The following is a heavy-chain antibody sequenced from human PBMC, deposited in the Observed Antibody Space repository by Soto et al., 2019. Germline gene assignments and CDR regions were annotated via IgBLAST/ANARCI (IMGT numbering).Heavy chain of an antibody. CDR1: GFTFTQYM. CDR3: ARDLDGRYPSVVFDL. Sequence: EVQLVESGGGLVNPGGSLRLSCAASGFTFTQYMITWVRQAPGKGLQWVAPISSGSNFKYHSDSMEGRFTISRDNAKNSVYLEMKRVKAGDTAVYYCARDLDGRYPSVVFDLWGQGTVVTLSS. V-gene: IGHV3-21*01. J-gene: IGHJ3*01. CDR2: ISSGSNFK. D-gene: IGHD3-16*02.